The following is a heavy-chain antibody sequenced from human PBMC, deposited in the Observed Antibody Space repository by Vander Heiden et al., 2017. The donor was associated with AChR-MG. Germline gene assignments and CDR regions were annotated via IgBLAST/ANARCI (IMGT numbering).Heavy chain of an antibody. CDR2: ISSSSSYT. CDR1: GFTFSAYY. J-gene: IGHJ4*02. CDR3: ARVAVAGLGLFDY. D-gene: IGHD6-19*01. V-gene: IGHV3-11*06. Sequence: QVQLVESGGGLVKPGGSLRLSCAASGFTFSAYYMGWVRQAQGKGLEWVSYISSSSSYTNYADSVKGRFTISRDNAKNSLYLQMNSLRAEDTAVYYCARVAVAGLGLFDYWGQGTLVTVSS.